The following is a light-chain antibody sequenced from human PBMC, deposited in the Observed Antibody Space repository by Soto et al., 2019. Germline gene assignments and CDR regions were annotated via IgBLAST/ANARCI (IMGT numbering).Light chain of an antibody. CDR3: QQYGISWT. J-gene: IGKJ1*01. CDR1: QSLSSTY. CDR2: GAS. Sequence: EIVLTQSPGTLSLSPGGRATLSCRASQSLSSTYLAWYQQHPGQAPRLLISGASIRATGIPDRFSGSGSGTDFTLTISRREAEDFAVYYCQQYGISWTFGQGTTVEIK. V-gene: IGKV3-20*01.